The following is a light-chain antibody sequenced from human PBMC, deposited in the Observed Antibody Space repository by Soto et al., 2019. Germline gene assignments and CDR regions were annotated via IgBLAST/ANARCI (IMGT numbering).Light chain of an antibody. CDR1: QSISSSY. V-gene: IGKV3-20*01. CDR3: QVYGGSRMCS. CDR2: AAS. Sequence: EIVLTQSPGTLSLSPGEGGTLSCRASQSISSSYLAWYQQKPGQSPRLLIYAASSRATGIPDRFSGSGSGTDFTLTISRLEPEDFAVYCCQVYGGSRMCSFGQGTKLEIK. J-gene: IGKJ2*02.